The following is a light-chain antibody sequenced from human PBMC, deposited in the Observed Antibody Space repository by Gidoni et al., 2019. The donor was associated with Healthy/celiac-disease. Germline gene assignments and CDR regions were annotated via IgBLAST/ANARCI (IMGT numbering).Light chain of an antibody. CDR1: QSISTW. Sequence: DIQMTQSPSTLSASVGDRVTITCRASQSISTWLAWYQQKPGIAPKLLICEASSLESGVPSRFSGSGSGTEFTLTISSLQPDDFATYYCQQYYSYRTFGQGTKVEIK. V-gene: IGKV1-5*03. CDR2: EAS. J-gene: IGKJ1*01. CDR3: QQYYSYRT.